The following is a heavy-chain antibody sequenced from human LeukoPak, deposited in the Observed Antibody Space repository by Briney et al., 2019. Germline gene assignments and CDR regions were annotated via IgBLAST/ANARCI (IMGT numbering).Heavy chain of an antibody. V-gene: IGHV1-46*01. CDR1: GYTFTSYY. J-gene: IGHJ4*02. CDR3: ARVLTPHYYDSSGPLYY. CDR2: INPSGGST. D-gene: IGHD3-22*01. Sequence: ASVKVSCKASGYTFTSYYMHWVRQAPGQGLEWMGIINPSGGSTSYAQKFQGRVTMTRDMSTSTVYMELSSLRSEDTAVYYCARVLTPHYYDSSGPLYYWGQGTLVTVSS.